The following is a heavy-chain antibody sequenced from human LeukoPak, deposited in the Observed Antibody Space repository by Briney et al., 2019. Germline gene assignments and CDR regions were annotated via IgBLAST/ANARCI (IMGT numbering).Heavy chain of an antibody. CDR3: ARERLAHCTTTSCNRGIGSFDI. Sequence: SETLSLTCTVSGDSISSISYYWGWIRQPPGKGLEWIASIYSSGSTYYSPSLKSRVIISVDTSKNQFSLKLSFVTATDTAMYYCARERLAHCTTTSCNRGIGSFDIWGQGTMVTVSS. D-gene: IGHD2-2*02. J-gene: IGHJ3*02. V-gene: IGHV4-39*02. CDR1: GDSISSISYY. CDR2: IYSSGST.